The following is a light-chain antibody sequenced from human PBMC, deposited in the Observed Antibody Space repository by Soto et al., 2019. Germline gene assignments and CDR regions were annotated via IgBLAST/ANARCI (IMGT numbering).Light chain of an antibody. V-gene: IGKV3-20*01. CDR1: QSVSSSY. CDR2: GAS. Sequence: EIVLTQSPGTLSLSPGETASLSCRASQSVSSSYFAWYQQKPGQAPRLLIHGASSRATGLPDRFSGSGSGTDFTLTINRLEPEDFAAYFCQQYGSSPRTFGQGTKVEI. CDR3: QQYGSSPRT. J-gene: IGKJ1*01.